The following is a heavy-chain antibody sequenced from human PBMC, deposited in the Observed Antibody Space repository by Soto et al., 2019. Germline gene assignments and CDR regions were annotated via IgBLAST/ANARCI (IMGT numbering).Heavy chain of an antibody. Sequence: QVQLVQSGAEVKKPGSSVRVSCKASGGTFSSYAISWVRQAPGQGLEWMGGIIPIFGTANYAQKFQGRVTITADGSTSTVYMELSSLRSEDTSVYDCARDQSPAAGYGMDVWGQGTTVTVSS. V-gene: IGHV1-69*01. CDR1: GGTFSSYA. D-gene: IGHD6-13*01. CDR2: IIPIFGTA. CDR3: ARDQSPAAGYGMDV. J-gene: IGHJ6*02.